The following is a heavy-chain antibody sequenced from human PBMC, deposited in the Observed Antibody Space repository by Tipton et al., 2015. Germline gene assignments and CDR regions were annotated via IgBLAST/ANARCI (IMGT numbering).Heavy chain of an antibody. CDR1: GGSVSSGSYY. J-gene: IGHJ3*02. V-gene: IGHV4-61*01. CDR3: ARDYYDSSGYYFGVGAFDI. Sequence: TLSLTCTVSGGSVSSGSYYWNWIRQPPGKGLEWIGYIYYSGSTNYNPSLKSRVTISVGTSKNQFSLKLSSVTAADTAVYYCARDYYDSSGYYFGVGAFDIWGQGTMVTVSS. CDR2: IYYSGST. D-gene: IGHD3-22*01.